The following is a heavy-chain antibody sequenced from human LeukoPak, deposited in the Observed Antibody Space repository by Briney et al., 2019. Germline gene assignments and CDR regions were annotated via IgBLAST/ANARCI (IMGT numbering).Heavy chain of an antibody. J-gene: IGHJ4*02. CDR1: GYSFTSYW. CDR2: IYPGDSDT. V-gene: IGHV5-51*01. D-gene: IGHD5-18*01. CDR3: ARQRTRGYSYGYFKY. Sequence: GESLKISSKGSGYSFTSYWSGWVRQIPGKGREWLGIIYPGDSDTRYSPSFQGQVTISADKSISTAYLQWRSLNASATAMSSCARQRTRGYSYGYFKYWGQGTLVTVSS.